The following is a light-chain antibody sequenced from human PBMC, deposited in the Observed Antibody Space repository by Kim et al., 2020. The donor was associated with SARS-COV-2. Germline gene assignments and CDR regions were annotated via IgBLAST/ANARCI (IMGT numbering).Light chain of an antibody. CDR3: SSYAGSNNLV. Sequence: GQSITTSCPETSIGVGGYNYVPCNQQHPGKAPKLMIYEVSKRPSGVPDRFSGSKSGNTASLTVSELQAEDEADYYCSSYAGSNNLVFGGGTKLTVL. V-gene: IGLV2-8*01. CDR1: SIGVGGYNY. J-gene: IGLJ3*02. CDR2: EVS.